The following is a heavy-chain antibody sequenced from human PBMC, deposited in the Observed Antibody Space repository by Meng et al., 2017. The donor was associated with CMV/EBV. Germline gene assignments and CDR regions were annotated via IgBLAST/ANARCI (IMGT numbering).Heavy chain of an antibody. J-gene: IGHJ4*02. Sequence: VQLAESRAEVKEREASVKVSFKASGYTFTSYGISWVRQSPGQGLEWMGWISAYNGNTNYAQKLQGRVTMTTDTSTSTAYMELRSLRSDDTAVYYCARMEVGGGSCYSDYWGQGTLVTVSS. CDR1: GYTFTSYG. CDR3: ARMEVGGGSCYSDY. D-gene: IGHD2-15*01. CDR2: ISAYNGNT. V-gene: IGHV1-18*01.